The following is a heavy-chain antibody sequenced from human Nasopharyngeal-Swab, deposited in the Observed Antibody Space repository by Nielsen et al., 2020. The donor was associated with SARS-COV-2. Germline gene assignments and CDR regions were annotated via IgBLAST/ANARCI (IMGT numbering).Heavy chain of an antibody. CDR1: GYTFTCYY. D-gene: IGHD3-22*01. CDR3: ARAGRYYYDSSGYYYDYYYYMDV. J-gene: IGHJ6*03. V-gene: IGHV1-2*06. Sequence: ASVKVSCKASGYTFTCYYMHWVRQAPGQGLEWMGRINPNSGGTNYAQKFQGRVTMTRDTSISTAYMELSRLRSDDTAVYYCARAGRYYYDSSGYYYDYYYYMDVWGKGTTVTVSS. CDR2: INPNSGGT.